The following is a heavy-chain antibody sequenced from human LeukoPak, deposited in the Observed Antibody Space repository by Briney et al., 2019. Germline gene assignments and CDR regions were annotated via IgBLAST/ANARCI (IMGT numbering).Heavy chain of an antibody. J-gene: IGHJ4*02. V-gene: IGHV3-48*01. D-gene: IGHD6-19*01. CDR1: GFTFSSYS. Sequence: PGGSLRLSCAASGFTFSSYSMNWVRQAPGKGLEWVSYISSSSSTIYYADSVKGRFTISRDNAKNSLYLQMNSLRAEDTAVYYCARARISSGWYCFDYWGQGTLVTVSS. CDR2: ISSSSSTI. CDR3: ARARISSGWYCFDY.